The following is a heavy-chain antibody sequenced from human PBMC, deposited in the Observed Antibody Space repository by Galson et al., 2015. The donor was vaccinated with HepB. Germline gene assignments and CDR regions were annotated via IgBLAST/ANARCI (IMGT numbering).Heavy chain of an antibody. CDR2: INSDGRST. V-gene: IGHV3-74*01. D-gene: IGHD6-19*01. Sequence: SLRLSCAASGFTFSTYWMHWVRQAPGTGLVWVSRINSDGRSTTYADAVKGRFTISRDNAKNTLYLQMNSLRAEDTAVYYCARARIAVAGFDYWGQGTLVTVSS. CDR3: ARARIAVAGFDY. CDR1: GFTFSTYW. J-gene: IGHJ4*02.